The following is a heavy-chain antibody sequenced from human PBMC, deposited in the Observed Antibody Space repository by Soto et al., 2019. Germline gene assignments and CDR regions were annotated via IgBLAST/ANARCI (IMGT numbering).Heavy chain of an antibody. Sequence: QITLKESGPTLVKPTQTLTLTCTFSGFSLSTSGVGVGWIRQPPGKALEWLALIYWNDDKRYSPSLKSRLTIAKDTSKNQVVLTMTNMDPVDTATYYCAHRQELLLSPVGVPAAKKSFDYWGQGTLVTVSS. J-gene: IGHJ4*02. CDR3: AHRQELLLSPVGVPAAKKSFDY. D-gene: IGHD2-2*01. CDR2: IYWNDDK. CDR1: GFSLSTSGVG. V-gene: IGHV2-5*01.